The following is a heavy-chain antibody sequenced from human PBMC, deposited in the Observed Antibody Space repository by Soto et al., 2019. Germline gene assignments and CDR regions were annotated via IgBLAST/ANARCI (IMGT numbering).Heavy chain of an antibody. J-gene: IGHJ2*01. CDR2: IYSGGST. V-gene: IGHV3-66*01. CDR1: GFTVSSNY. Sequence: GGSLRLSCAASGFTVSSNYMSWVRQAPGKGLEWVSVIYSGGSTYYADSVKGRFTISRDNSKNTLYLQMNSLRAEDTAVYYCARNRYSSGWYSPFDWYFDLWGRGTLVTVSS. CDR3: ARNRYSSGWYSPFDWYFDL. D-gene: IGHD6-19*01.